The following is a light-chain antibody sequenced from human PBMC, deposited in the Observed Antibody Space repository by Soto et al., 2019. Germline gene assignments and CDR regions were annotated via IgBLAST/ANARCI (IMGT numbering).Light chain of an antibody. Sequence: DIQMTQSPSTLSASVGDRVTITCRVSQSISSWLAWYQQKPGKAPKLLIYMASSLESGVPSRFSGSESGTEFTLTISSLQPDDFATYYCQQYNSYSTFGQGTKVEIK. CDR1: QSISSW. V-gene: IGKV1-5*03. J-gene: IGKJ1*01. CDR3: QQYNSYST. CDR2: MAS.